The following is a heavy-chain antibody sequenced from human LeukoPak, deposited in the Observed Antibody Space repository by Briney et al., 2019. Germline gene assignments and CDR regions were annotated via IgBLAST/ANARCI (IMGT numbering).Heavy chain of an antibody. Sequence: GESLKISFMGSGYRFTSYWIAWVRPMPGKGLEWMGIIYPGDSDTRYNPSFQGQVTISADKSINTAYLQWSSLKASDTAMYFCARRGSTIETFDPWGQGTLVTVSS. D-gene: IGHD2-15*01. J-gene: IGHJ5*02. CDR3: ARRGSTIETFDP. V-gene: IGHV5-51*01. CDR2: IYPGDSDT. CDR1: GYRFTSYW.